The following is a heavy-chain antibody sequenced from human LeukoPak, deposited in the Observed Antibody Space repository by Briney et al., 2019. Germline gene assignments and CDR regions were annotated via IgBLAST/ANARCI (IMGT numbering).Heavy chain of an antibody. Sequence: GGSLRLSCVASGFTFSTYAMSWVRQAPGKGLEWVSTITGSGGSTHYADSVKGRLTISRDNSKNTLYLQMNSLRAEDTAVYYCGKERVTTTAFDYWGQGALVTVSS. CDR1: GFTFSTYA. J-gene: IGHJ4*02. V-gene: IGHV3-23*01. D-gene: IGHD1-1*01. CDR2: ITGSGGST. CDR3: GKERVTTTAFDY.